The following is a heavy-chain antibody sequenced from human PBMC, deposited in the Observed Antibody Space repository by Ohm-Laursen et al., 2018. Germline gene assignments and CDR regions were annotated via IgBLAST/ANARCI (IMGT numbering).Heavy chain of an antibody. J-gene: IGHJ3*02. Sequence: AASVKVSCKASGGTFSSYAISWVRQAPGQGLEWMGGIIPIFGTANYAQKFQGRVTITADESTSTAYMELSSLRSEDTAVYYCARVAPPNPGVTGAFDIWGQGTMVTVSS. V-gene: IGHV1-69*13. CDR3: ARVAPPNPGVTGAFDI. D-gene: IGHD2-21*02. CDR1: GGTFSSYA. CDR2: IIPIFGTA.